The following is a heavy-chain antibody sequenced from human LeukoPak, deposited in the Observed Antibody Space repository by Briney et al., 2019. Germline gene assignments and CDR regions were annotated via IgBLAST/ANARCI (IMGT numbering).Heavy chain of an antibody. CDR2: IWYDGSNK. D-gene: IGHD5-24*01. CDR3: ARGGGYNYEGLDY. Sequence: GSLRLSCAASGFTFSSYGMHWVRQAPGKGLEWVAVIWYDGSNKYYADSVKGRFTISRDNSKNTLYLQMNSLRAEDTAVYYRARGGGYNYEGLDYWGQGTLVTVSS. CDR1: GFTFSSYG. V-gene: IGHV3-33*01. J-gene: IGHJ4*02.